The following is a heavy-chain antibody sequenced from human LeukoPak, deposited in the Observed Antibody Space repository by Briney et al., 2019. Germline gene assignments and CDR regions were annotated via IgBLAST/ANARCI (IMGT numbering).Heavy chain of an antibody. V-gene: IGHV1-8*03. J-gene: IGHJ6*03. CDR1: GYTFTSYD. D-gene: IGHD5-12*01. CDR3: ARGRSGYEESYYYYYMDV. CDR2: MNPNSGNA. Sequence: ASVKVSCKASGYTFTSYDINWVRQATGQGLEWMGWMNPNSGNAGYAQKFQGRVTITRNTSISTAYMELSSLRSEDTAVYSCARGRSGYEESYYYYYMDVWGKGTTVTVSS.